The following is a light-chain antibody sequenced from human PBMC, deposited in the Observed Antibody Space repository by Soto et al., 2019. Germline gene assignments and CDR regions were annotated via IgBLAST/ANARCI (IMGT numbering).Light chain of an antibody. Sequence: QSVLTQPPSVSGAPGQRVTIPCTGSSSNIGSFYDVHWYEQLPGTVPKLLIYGDNNRPSGVPDRFSGSKSSTAAALAITGLQAEDEADYYCQSYDNSLNHVVFGGGTKVTVL. J-gene: IGLJ2*01. CDR2: GDN. V-gene: IGLV1-40*01. CDR3: QSYDNSLNHVV. CDR1: SSNIGSFYD.